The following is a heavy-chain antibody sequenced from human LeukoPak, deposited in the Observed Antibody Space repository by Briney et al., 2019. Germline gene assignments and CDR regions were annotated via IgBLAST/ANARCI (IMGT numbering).Heavy chain of an antibody. CDR2: INHSGST. CDR1: GGSFSGYY. CDR3: ATTVTTYGLYNWFDP. V-gene: IGHV4-34*01. D-gene: IGHD4-17*01. J-gene: IGHJ5*02. Sequence: SETLSLTCAVYGGSFSGYYWSWIRQPPGKGLEWIGEINHSGSTNYNPSLKSRVTISVDTSKNQFSLKLSSVTAADTAVYYCATTVTTYGLYNWFDPWGHGTLVTVSS.